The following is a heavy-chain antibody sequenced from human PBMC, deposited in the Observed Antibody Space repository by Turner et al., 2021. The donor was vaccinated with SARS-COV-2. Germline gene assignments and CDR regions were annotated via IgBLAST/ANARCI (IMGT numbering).Heavy chain of an antibody. CDR3: ARRSEGYYGSGSHWFDP. CDR2: IYYSGST. J-gene: IGHJ5*02. D-gene: IGHD3-10*01. CDR1: GGSISSSPYY. V-gene: IGHV4-39*01. Sequence: QLQLQESGPGLVKPSETLSLTCTVSGGSISSSPYYWGWIRQPPGKGLEWIGSIYYSGSTYYNTSLKRRVTIAVDTSKNQFSLKLSSVTAADTAVYCARRSEGYYGSGSHWFDPWGQGTLVTVSS.